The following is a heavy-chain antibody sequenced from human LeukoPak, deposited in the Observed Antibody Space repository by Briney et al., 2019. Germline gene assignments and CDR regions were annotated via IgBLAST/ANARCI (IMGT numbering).Heavy chain of an antibody. CDR3: AKDKRIAAAPPGVAFDI. Sequence: PGGSLRLSCAASGFTVSSNYMSWVRQAPGKGLEWVSVIYSGGSTYYADSVKGRFTISRDNSKNTLYLQMNSLRAEDTAVYYCAKDKRIAAAPPGVAFDIWGQGTMVTVSS. D-gene: IGHD6-13*01. J-gene: IGHJ3*02. CDR1: GFTVSSNY. CDR2: IYSGGST. V-gene: IGHV3-53*01.